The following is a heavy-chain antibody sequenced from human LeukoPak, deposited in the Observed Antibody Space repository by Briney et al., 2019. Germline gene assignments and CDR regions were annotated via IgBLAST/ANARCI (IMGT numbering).Heavy chain of an antibody. V-gene: IGHV4-39*07. CDR2: IHYSGST. Sequence: SEALSLTCTVSGGSISSSSYYWGWIRQPPGKGLEWIGSIHYSGSTNYNPSLKSRVTISVDTSKNQFSLKLSSVTAADTAVYYCARGYCSGGSCYSYYYYNYMDVWGKGTTVTVSS. CDR3: ARGYCSGGSCYSYYYYNYMDV. J-gene: IGHJ6*03. CDR1: GGSISSSSYY. D-gene: IGHD2-15*01.